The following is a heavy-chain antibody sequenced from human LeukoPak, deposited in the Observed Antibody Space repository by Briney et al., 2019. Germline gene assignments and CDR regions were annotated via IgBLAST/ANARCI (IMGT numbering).Heavy chain of an antibody. CDR1: GFTFSSYG. CDR2: ISGSGGST. D-gene: IGHD5-24*01. CDR3: TSANYGPAY. V-gene: IGHV3-23*01. Sequence: GGSLSLSCAASGFTFSSYGMSWVRQAPGKGLEWVSTISGSGGSTYFADSVKGRFTISRDNSKNTLYLQMNSLRAEDTAVYYCTSANYGPAYWGQGTLVTVSS. J-gene: IGHJ4*02.